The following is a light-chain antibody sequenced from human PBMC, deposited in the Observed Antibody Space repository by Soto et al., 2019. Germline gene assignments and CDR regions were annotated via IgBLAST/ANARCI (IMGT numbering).Light chain of an antibody. V-gene: IGLV1-44*01. CDR2: NNN. J-gene: IGLJ3*02. Sequence: QLVLTQPPSASGTPGQRVTISCSGSSSNIGSNTVQWFQQLPGTAPKLLIYNNNQRPSGVPDRFSGSYSGTSASLAISGLQSEDEADYYCATWDASLSGWVFGGGTKLTVL. CDR1: SSNIGSNT. CDR3: ATWDASLSGWV.